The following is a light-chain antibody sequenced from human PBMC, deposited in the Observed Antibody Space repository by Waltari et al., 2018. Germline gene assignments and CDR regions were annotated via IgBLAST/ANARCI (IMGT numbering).Light chain of an antibody. J-gene: IGLJ2*01. CDR1: SLRSYY. CDR2: DKN. CDR3: HSRDASGSGGA. Sequence: TQDPAVSVAMGQTVRITCPGDSLRSYYASWYQQRPGQAPILGMYDKNSRPSGVPDRFSGSSSDDTASLTITGAQAEDEAYYYCHSRDASGSGGAFGGGTKLTVL. V-gene: IGLV3-19*01.